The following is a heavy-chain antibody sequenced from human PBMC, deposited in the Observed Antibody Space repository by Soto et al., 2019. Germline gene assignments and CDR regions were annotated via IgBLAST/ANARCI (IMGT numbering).Heavy chain of an antibody. CDR1: GGSISSSNW. CDR3: TPANCSGGISYSPQHWFET. Sequence: QVQLQESGPGLVKPSGTLSLTCAVSGGSISSSNWWSWVRQPPGKGLEWIGEMYHSGSTNHNPSPXSRVAMTVDXSXTXSXXKLSSVTAADTAMYDSTPANCSGGISYSPQHWFETWSQGTLVTVSS. J-gene: IGHJ5*02. V-gene: IGHV4-4*02. D-gene: IGHD2-15*01. CDR2: MYHSGST.